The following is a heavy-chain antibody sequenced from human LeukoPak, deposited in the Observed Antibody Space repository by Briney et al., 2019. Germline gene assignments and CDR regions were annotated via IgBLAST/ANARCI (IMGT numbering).Heavy chain of an antibody. D-gene: IGHD3-10*01. CDR2: IYYSGST. CDR3: ARDPKPTKSHYYGSGSFDY. Sequence: PSETLSLTCTVSGGSISSSSYYWGWIRQPPGKGLGWIGSIYYSGSTYYNPSLKSRVTISVDTSKNQFSLKLSSVTAADTAVYYCARDPKPTKSHYYGSGSFDYWGQGTLVTVSS. J-gene: IGHJ4*02. CDR1: GGSISSSSYY. V-gene: IGHV4-39*07.